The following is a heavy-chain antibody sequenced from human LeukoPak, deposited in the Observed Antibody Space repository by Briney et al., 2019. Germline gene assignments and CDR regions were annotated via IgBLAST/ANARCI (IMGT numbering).Heavy chain of an antibody. CDR3: ASGRIAAAGYFDY. CDR1: GGSISSGGYY. CDR2: IYYSGST. D-gene: IGHD6-13*01. V-gene: IGHV4-31*03. J-gene: IGHJ4*02. Sequence: PSQTLSLTCTVSGGSISSGGYYWSWIRQHPGKGLEWIGYIYYSGSTYYNPSLKSRVTISVGTSKNQFSLKLSSVTAADTAVYYCASGRIAAAGYFDYWGQGTLVTVSS.